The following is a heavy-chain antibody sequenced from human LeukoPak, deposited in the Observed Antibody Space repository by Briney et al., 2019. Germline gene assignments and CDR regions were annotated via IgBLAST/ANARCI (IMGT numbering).Heavy chain of an antibody. V-gene: IGHV4-59*01. CDR2: IYYSGST. J-gene: IGHJ6*02. CDR1: GGSNSSYY. D-gene: IGHD4-11*01. CDR3: ATSQHDYSNYVAQVGYYYGMDV. Sequence: SETLSLTCTVSGGSNSSYYWSWIRQPPGKGLAGVGYIYYSGSTNYNPSLKSRVTISVDTSKNQFSLKLSSVTAADTAVYYCATSQHDYSNYVAQVGYYYGMDVWGQGTTVTVSS.